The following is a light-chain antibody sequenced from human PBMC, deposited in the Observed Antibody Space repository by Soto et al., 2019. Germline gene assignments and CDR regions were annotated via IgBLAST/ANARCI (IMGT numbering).Light chain of an antibody. J-gene: IGKJ1*01. CDR2: TAS. V-gene: IGKV1-8*01. CDR1: QGITSY. CDR3: QQYYTYPWT. Sequence: AIRMTQSPSSLSASTGDRVTITCRPIQGITSYSAWYQQKPGKAPKVLIHTASTLQGGSPSRFSGSGSGTDFTLTIRRLQSEDFATYYCQQYYTYPWTFGQGTKVEVK.